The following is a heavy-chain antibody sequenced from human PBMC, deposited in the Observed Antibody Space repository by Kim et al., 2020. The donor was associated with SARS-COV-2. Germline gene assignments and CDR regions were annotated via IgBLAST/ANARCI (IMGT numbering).Heavy chain of an antibody. Sequence: LKSRVTISVDTSKNQFSLKLSSVTAADTAVYYCAREGRYGSGSYYDAFDIWGQGTMVTVSS. V-gene: IGHV4-31*02. CDR3: AREGRYGSGSYYDAFDI. J-gene: IGHJ3*02. D-gene: IGHD3-10*01.